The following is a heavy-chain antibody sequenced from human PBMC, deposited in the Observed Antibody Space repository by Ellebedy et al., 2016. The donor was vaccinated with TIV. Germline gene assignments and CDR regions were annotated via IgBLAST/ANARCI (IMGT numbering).Heavy chain of an antibody. D-gene: IGHD6-13*01. CDR3: ARTYSSSWYGDYYGMDV. CDR1: GGSISSYY. CDR2: IYTSGST. J-gene: IGHJ6*02. Sequence: SETLSLXCTVSGGSISSYYWSWIRQPAGKGLEWIGRIYTSGSTNYNPSLKSRVTMSVDTSKNQFSLKLSSVTAADTAVYYCARTYSSSWYGDYYGMDVWGQGTTVTVSS. V-gene: IGHV4-4*07.